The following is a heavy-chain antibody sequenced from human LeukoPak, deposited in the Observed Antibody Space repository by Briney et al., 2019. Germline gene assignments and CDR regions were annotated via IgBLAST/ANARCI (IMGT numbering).Heavy chain of an antibody. J-gene: IGHJ1*01. Sequence: SETLSLTCTASGYSISSGYYWGWIRQPPGKGLEWIGSIYHSGSTYYNPSLKSRVTISVDTSKNQFSLKLSSVTAADTAVYYCASSLWDFWSGYSFQHWGQGTLVTVSS. V-gene: IGHV4-38-2*02. CDR1: GYSISSGYY. D-gene: IGHD3-3*01. CDR3: ASSLWDFWSGYSFQH. CDR2: IYHSGST.